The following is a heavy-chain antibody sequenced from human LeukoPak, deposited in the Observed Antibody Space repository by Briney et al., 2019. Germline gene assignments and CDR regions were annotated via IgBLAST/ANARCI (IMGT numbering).Heavy chain of an antibody. D-gene: IGHD1-26*01. CDR2: INHSGST. Sequence: SETLSLTCAVYGGSFRGYYWSWIRQPPGKGLEWIGEINHSGSTNYNPSLKSRVTMSVDMSKNQFSLKLSSVTAADTAVYYCARDLGGSQSINWFDPWGQGTLVTVSS. CDR3: ARDLGGSQSINWFDP. CDR1: GGSFRGYY. J-gene: IGHJ5*02. V-gene: IGHV4-34*01.